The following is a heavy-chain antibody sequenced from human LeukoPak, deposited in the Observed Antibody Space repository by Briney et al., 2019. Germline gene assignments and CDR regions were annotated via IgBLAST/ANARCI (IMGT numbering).Heavy chain of an antibody. CDR3: AKVGNSGAFDI. V-gene: IGHV3-23*01. D-gene: IGHD1-7*01. CDR2: ISGSGGST. Sequence: GGSLRLSCAASGFTLSKRAMIWVRQAPGKGLEWVSAISGSGGSTYYADSVKGRFTISRDNSKNTLYLQMNSLRAEDTAVYYCAKVGNSGAFDIWGQGTMVTVSS. J-gene: IGHJ3*02. CDR1: GFTLSKRA.